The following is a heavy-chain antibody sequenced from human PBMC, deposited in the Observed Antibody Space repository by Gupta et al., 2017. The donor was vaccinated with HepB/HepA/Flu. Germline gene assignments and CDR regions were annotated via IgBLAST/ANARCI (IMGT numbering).Heavy chain of an antibody. J-gene: IGHJ6*03. D-gene: IGHD3-3*01. Sequence: QVQLVQSGAEVKKPGSSVKVSCKASGGTFSSYAISWVRQAPGQGLEWMGGIIPIFGTANYAQKFQGRVTITADKSTSTAYMELSSLRSEDTAVYYCATNRLRFLEWLSTGTEANYYYYYMDVWGKGTTVTVSS. V-gene: IGHV1-69*06. CDR2: IIPIFGTA. CDR3: ATNRLRFLEWLSTGTEANYYYYYMDV. CDR1: GGTFSSYA.